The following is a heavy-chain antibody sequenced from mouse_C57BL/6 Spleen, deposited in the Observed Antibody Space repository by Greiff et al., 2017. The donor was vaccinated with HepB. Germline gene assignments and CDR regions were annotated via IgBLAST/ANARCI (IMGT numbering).Heavy chain of an antibody. Sequence: EVQLVESGGGLVKPGGSLKLSCAASGFTFSSYAMSWVRQTPEKRLEWVATISDGGSYTYYPDNVKGRFTISRDNAKNNLYLQMSHLKSEDTAMYYCARVTTVVATRYAMDYWGQGTSVTVSS. CDR1: GFTFSSYA. CDR3: ARVTTVVATRYAMDY. CDR2: ISDGGSYT. V-gene: IGHV5-4*01. J-gene: IGHJ4*01. D-gene: IGHD1-1*01.